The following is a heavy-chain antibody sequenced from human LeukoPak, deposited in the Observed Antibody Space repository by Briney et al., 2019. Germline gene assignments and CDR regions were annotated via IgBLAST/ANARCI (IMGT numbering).Heavy chain of an antibody. J-gene: IGHJ4*02. CDR2: IFYTGDS. V-gene: IGHV4-59*08. CDR3: ARAVSGRFDY. CDR1: GVSSSSSY. D-gene: IGHD6-19*01. Sequence: SETLSLTCTVSGVSSSSSYWSWIRQPPGKGLEWIGYIFYTGDSNHNPSFKSRVSISLDTSKDQISLKLYSVTAADTAVYYCARAVSGRFDYWGQGTLVTVSS.